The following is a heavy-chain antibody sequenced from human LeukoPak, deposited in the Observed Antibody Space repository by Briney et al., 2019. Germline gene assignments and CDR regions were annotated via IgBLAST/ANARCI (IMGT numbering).Heavy chain of an antibody. J-gene: IGHJ5*02. CDR1: GYTFTSYG. V-gene: IGHV1-18*01. CDR3: ARAPTVTTHVDP. D-gene: IGHD4-17*01. CDR2: ISAYNGST. Sequence: ASVKVSCKASGYTFTSYGISWVRQAPGQGLEWMGWISAYNGSTNYAQKLQGGGTMTTDTSTSTAYMELRSLRSDDTAVYYCARAPTVTTHVDPWGQGTLVTVSS.